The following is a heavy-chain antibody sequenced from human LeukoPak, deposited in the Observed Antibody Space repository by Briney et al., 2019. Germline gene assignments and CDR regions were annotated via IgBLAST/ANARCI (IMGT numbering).Heavy chain of an antibody. J-gene: IGHJ4*02. Sequence: SETLSLTCTVSGGSISSSSYYWGWIRQPPGKGLEWIGSIYYSGSTYYNPSLKSRVTISVDTSKNQFSLKLSSVTAADTAVYYCARDQGTAAAGTIDYWGQGTLVTVSS. V-gene: IGHV4-39*07. CDR3: ARDQGTAAAGTIDY. CDR1: GGSISSSSYY. D-gene: IGHD6-13*01. CDR2: IYYSGST.